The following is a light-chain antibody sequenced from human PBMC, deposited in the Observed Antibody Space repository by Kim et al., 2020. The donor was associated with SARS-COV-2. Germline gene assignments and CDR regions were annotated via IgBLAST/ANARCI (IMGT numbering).Light chain of an antibody. CDR2: WAS. CDR1: QSVLYSSNNKNY. J-gene: IGKJ4*01. Sequence: ATINCKSSQSVLYSSNNKNYLAWYQQKPGLPPKLLIYWASTRESGVPDRFSGSGSGTDFTLTISSLQAEDVAVYYCQQYYSTPLTFGGGTKVDIK. V-gene: IGKV4-1*01. CDR3: QQYYSTPLT.